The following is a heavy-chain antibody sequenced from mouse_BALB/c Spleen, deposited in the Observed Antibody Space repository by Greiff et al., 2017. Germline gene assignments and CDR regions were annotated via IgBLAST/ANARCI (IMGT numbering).Heavy chain of an antibody. D-gene: IGHD2-1*01. CDR2: ISSGGST. CDR3: ARGELWQRGYYFDY. Sequence: EVMLVESGGGLVKPGGSLKLSCAASGFTFSSYAMSWVRQTPEKRLEWVASISSGGSTYYPDSVKGRFTISRDNARNILYLQMSSLRSEDTAMYYCARGELWQRGYYFDYWGQGTTLTVSS. CDR1: GFTFSSYA. J-gene: IGHJ2*01. V-gene: IGHV5-6-5*01.